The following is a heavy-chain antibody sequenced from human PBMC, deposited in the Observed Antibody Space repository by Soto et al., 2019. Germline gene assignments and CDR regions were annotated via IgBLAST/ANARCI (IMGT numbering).Heavy chain of an antibody. V-gene: IGHV1-69*08. CDR3: AKDGGLECLT. CDR2: IIPILGIA. CDR1: GGTFSSYT. J-gene: IGHJ5*02. D-gene: IGHD3-3*01. Sequence: QVQLVQSGAEVKKPGSSVKVSCKASGGTFSSYTISWVRQAPGQGLEWMGRIIPILGIANYSQKFQVRVTLTADKFTSTAYMELSSLRSEDTAVYYCAKDGGLECLTWGQGTLVTVSS.